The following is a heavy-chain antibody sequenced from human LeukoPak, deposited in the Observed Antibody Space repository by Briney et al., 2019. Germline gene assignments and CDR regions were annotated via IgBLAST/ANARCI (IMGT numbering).Heavy chain of an antibody. CDR1: GFTFSSYW. CDR2: IKSKTDGGTT. CDR3: TKLRYFDWLFQNFDC. V-gene: IGHV3-15*01. Sequence: PGGSLRLSCAASGFTFSSYWMHWVRQAPGKGLEGVGRIKSKTDGGTTDYAAPVKGRFTISRDDSKNTLYLQMNSLKTEDTAVYYCTKLRYFDWLFQNFDCWGQGTLVTVSS. J-gene: IGHJ4*02. D-gene: IGHD3-9*01.